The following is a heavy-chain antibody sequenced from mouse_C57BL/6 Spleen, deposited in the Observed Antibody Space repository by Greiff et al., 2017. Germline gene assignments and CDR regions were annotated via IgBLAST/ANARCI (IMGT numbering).Heavy chain of an antibody. CDR3: ARFDYDDGSFDV. CDR2: IYPGSGST. D-gene: IGHD2-4*01. V-gene: IGHV1-55*01. Sequence: QVQLQQPGAELVKPGASVKMSCKASGYTFTSYWITWVKQRPGQGLEWIGDIYPGSGSTNYNEKFKSKATLTVDTSSSTAYMQLSSLTSEDSAVYYCARFDYDDGSFDVWGTGTTVTVSS. J-gene: IGHJ1*03. CDR1: GYTFTSYW.